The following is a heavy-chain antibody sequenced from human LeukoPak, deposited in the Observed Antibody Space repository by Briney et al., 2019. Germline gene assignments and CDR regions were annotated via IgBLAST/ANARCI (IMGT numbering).Heavy chain of an antibody. CDR1: GFTFSSYA. J-gene: IGHJ4*02. CDR2: ISYDGSNK. CDR3: ARQISYYDILTGYYTLGY. Sequence: GGSLRLSCAASGFTFSSYAMHWVRQAPGKGLEWVAVISYDGSNKYYADSVKGRFTISRDNSKNTLYLQMNSLRAEDTAVYYCARQISYYDILTGYYTLGYWGQGTLVTVSS. V-gene: IGHV3-30-3*01. D-gene: IGHD3-9*01.